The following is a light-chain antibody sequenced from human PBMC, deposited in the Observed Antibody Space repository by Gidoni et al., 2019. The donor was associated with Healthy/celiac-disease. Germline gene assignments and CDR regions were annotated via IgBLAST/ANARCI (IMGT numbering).Light chain of an antibody. CDR3: AAWDDSLNALV. Sequence: QSVLTQPPSASGTPGPRVTISCSGSSSTIGSNTVNWYQQLPGTAPKLLIYSNNQRPSGVPDRFSGSKSGTSASLAISGLQSEDEADYYCAAWDDSLNALVFGGGTKLTVL. V-gene: IGLV1-44*01. CDR1: SSTIGSNT. J-gene: IGLJ2*01. CDR2: SNN.